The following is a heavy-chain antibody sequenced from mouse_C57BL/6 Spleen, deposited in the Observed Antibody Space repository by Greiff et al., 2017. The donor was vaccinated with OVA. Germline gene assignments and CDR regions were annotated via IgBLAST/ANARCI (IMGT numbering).Heavy chain of an antibody. CDR3: AMANYYGSSHFDY. V-gene: IGHV5-17*01. CDR1: GFTFSDYG. J-gene: IGHJ2*01. CDR2: ISSGSSTI. Sequence: EVNLVESGGGLVKPGGSLKLSCAASGFTFSDYGMHWVRQAPEKGLEWVAYISSGSSTIHYADTVKGRFTISRDNAKNTLFLQMTSLRSEDTAMYYCAMANYYGSSHFDYWGQGTTLTVSS. D-gene: IGHD1-1*01.